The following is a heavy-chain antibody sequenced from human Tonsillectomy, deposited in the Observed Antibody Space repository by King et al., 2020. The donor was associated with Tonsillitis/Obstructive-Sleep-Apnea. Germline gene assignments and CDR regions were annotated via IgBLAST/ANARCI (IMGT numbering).Heavy chain of an antibody. CDR2: IYSDGST. V-gene: IGHV3-66*01. CDR3: AREAQLLTFFYMDV. J-gene: IGHJ6*03. D-gene: IGHD2-2*01. CDR1: GFTVSSNY. Sequence: VQLVESGGGLVQPGGSLRLSCAASGFTVSSNYVTWVRQAPGEGLEWVSVIYSDGSTFYADSVKGRLTVSRDNSKNTVYLQMNSLRAEDTAVYYCAREAQLLTFFYMDVWGKGTTVTVYS.